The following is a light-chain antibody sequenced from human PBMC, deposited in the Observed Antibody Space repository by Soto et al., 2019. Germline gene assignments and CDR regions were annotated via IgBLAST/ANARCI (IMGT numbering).Light chain of an antibody. CDR2: DAS. V-gene: IGKV3D-20*01. CDR3: QQYGSSPSPA. J-gene: IGKJ4*01. Sequence: ESALTQSPATLSLSPGARATLSCGASQSVSTSYLAWYQQKPGLAPRLLIYDASSRATGIPDRFSGSGSGTDFTLTISRLEPEDLAVYDCQQYGSSPSPAFGGGTKVEIK. CDR1: QSVSTSY.